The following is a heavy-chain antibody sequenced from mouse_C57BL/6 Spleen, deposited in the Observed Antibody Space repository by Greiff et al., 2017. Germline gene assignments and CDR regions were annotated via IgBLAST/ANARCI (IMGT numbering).Heavy chain of an antibody. D-gene: IGHD2-4*01. V-gene: IGHV1-26*01. CDR2: INPNNGGT. CDR1: GYTFTDYY. Sequence: EVQLVESGPELVKPGASVKISCKASGYTFTDYYMNWVKQSHGKSLEWIGDINPNNGGTSYNQKFKGKATLTVDKSSSTAYMELRSLTSEDSAVYYCARSGIYYEVGFAYWGQGTLVTVSA. J-gene: IGHJ3*01. CDR3: ARSGIYYEVGFAY.